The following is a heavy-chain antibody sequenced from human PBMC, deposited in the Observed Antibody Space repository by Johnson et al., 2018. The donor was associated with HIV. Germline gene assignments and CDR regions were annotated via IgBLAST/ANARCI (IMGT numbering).Heavy chain of an antibody. J-gene: IGHJ3*02. CDR3: ARALWGARAFDI. Sequence: QVQLVESGGGVVQPGRSLRLSCAASGFTFSSYAMHWVRQAPGKGLEWVAVISYDGSNKYYADSVKGRFTIPRDNSKNTLYLQINSLRAEDTALYYCARALWGARAFDIWGQGTMVTVSS. V-gene: IGHV3-30*04. D-gene: IGHD7-27*01. CDR1: GFTFSSYA. CDR2: ISYDGSNK.